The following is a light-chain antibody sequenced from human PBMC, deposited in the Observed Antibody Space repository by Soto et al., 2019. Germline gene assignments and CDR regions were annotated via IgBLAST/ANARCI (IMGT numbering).Light chain of an antibody. J-gene: IGLJ3*02. CDR2: RDS. CDR3: QVWDSSTARV. V-gene: IGLV3-9*01. Sequence: SYGRTQPLSVSVALGQTARITCGGNNIGSKNVHWYQQKPGQAPVLVIYRDSNRPSWIPERFSGSNSGNTATLTISRAQAGDEADYYCQVWDSSTARVFGGGTKLTVL. CDR1: NIGSKN.